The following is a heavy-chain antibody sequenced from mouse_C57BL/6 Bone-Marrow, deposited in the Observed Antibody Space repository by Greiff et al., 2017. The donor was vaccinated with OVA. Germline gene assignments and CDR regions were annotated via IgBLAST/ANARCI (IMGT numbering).Heavy chain of an antibody. Sequence: VKLMESGAELARPGASVKMSCKASGYTFTSYTMHWVKQRPGQGLEWIGYINPSSGYTKYNQKFKDKATLPADKSSSTAYMQLSSLTSEDSAVYYCARSRWSLFAYWGQGTLVTVSA. J-gene: IGHJ3*01. V-gene: IGHV1-4*01. D-gene: IGHD1-1*02. CDR1: GYTFTSYT. CDR3: ARSRWSLFAY. CDR2: INPSSGYT.